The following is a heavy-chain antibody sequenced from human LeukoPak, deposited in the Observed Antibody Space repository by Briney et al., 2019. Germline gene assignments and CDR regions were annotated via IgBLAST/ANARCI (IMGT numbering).Heavy chain of an antibody. J-gene: IGHJ4*02. CDR2: INPNSGGT. V-gene: IGHV1-2*02. D-gene: IGHD2-15*01. Sequence: ASVKVSCKASGYTFAGYYMHWVRQAPGQGLEWMGWINPNSGGTNYAQKFPGRVTMTRDTSISTAYMELSRLRSDDTAVYYCAMEGGYCSGGSCYSLDYWGQGTLVTVSS. CDR3: AMEGGYCSGGSCYSLDY. CDR1: GYTFAGYY.